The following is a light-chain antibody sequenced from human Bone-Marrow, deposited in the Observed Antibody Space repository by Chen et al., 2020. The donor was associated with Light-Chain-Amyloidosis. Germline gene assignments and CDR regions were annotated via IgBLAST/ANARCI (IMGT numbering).Light chain of an antibody. CDR3: SSYTITNTLV. CDR2: EVT. CDR1: SSDVGGDNH. Sequence: QSALTQPAYVSGSPGQSITISCTGTSSDVGGDNHVSWYQQHPDKAPKLMIYEVTNRPSWVPDRFSGSKSDNTASLPISGLQTEDEADYFCSSYTITNTLVFGSGTRVTVL. J-gene: IGLJ1*01. V-gene: IGLV2-14*01.